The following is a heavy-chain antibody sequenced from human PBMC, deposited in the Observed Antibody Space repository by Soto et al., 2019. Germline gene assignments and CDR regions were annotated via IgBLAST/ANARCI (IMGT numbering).Heavy chain of an antibody. CDR2: IYHSGST. CDR1: GGSISSSNW. Sequence: PSETLSLTCAVSGGSISSSNWWSWVRQPPGKGLEWIGEIYHSGSTNYNPSLKGRVTISVDKSKNQFSLKLSSVTAADTAVYYCARERRSGSYRNYYYYGLDVWGQGTTVTVSS. V-gene: IGHV4-4*02. J-gene: IGHJ6*02. CDR3: ARERRSGSYRNYYYYGLDV. D-gene: IGHD1-26*01.